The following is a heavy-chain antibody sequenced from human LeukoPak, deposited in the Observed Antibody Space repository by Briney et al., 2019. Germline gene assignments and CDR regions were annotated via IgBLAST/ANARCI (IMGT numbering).Heavy chain of an antibody. CDR2: IYPGDSDT. D-gene: IGHD4-23*01. Sequence: GESLKISCKGSGYSFTSYWIGWVRQMPGKGLDWMGIIYPGDSDTRYSPSFQGQVTISADKSISTAYLQWSSLKASDTAMYYCARQQTGGGKAPLAPYYYYGMDVWGQGTTVTVSS. V-gene: IGHV5-51*01. CDR1: GYSFTSYW. CDR3: ARQQTGGGKAPLAPYYYYGMDV. J-gene: IGHJ6*02.